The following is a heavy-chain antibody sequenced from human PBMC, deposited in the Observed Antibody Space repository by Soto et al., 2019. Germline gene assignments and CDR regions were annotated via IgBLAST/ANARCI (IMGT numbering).Heavy chain of an antibody. CDR2: ISGSGGST. D-gene: IGHD6-19*01. CDR3: AKVSYSSGWFRLRDYDY. CDR1: GFTFSSYA. J-gene: IGHJ4*02. V-gene: IGHV3-23*01. Sequence: GGSLRLSCAASGFTFSSYAMSWVRQAPGKGLEWVSAISGSGGSTYYADSVKGRFTISRDNSKNTLYLQMNSLRAEDTAVYYCAKVSYSSGWFRLRDYDYWGQGTLVTVSS.